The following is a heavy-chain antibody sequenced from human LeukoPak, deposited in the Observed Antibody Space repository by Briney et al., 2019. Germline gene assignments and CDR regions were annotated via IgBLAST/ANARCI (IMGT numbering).Heavy chain of an antibody. CDR1: GGSISSYY. J-gene: IGHJ4*02. Sequence: SETLSLTCTVSGGSISSYYWSWIRQPPGKGLEWTGYIYYSGRTNYNPSLKSRVTISVDTSKNQFTLKLSSVTAADTAVYYCARGPNRYYFDYWGQGTLVTVSS. V-gene: IGHV4-59*01. D-gene: IGHD2/OR15-2a*01. CDR3: ARGPNRYYFDY. CDR2: IYYSGRT.